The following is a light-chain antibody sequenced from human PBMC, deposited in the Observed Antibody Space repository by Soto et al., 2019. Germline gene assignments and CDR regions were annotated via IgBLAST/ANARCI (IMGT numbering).Light chain of an antibody. J-gene: IGKJ1*01. Sequence: DIQMTQSPSTLSASVGDRVTITCRASQSISSWLAWYQQKPGKAPKLLIFQASISETGVPSRFSGSGSGTDFTLTINSLQPDDFATYYCQQYNSYSVTFGQGTKVEVK. CDR3: QQYNSYSVT. CDR2: QAS. CDR1: QSISSW. V-gene: IGKV1-5*03.